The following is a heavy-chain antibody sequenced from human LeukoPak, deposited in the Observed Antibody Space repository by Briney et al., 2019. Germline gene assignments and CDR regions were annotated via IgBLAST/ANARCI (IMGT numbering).Heavy chain of an antibody. D-gene: IGHD2-15*01. V-gene: IGHV1-8*01. CDR2: MNPNSGNT. CDR1: GYTFTSYD. J-gene: IGHJ3*02. CDR3: ARGGEDIVVVVAARDDAFDI. Sequence: GASVKVSCKASGYTFTSYDINWVRQATGQGLEWMGWMNPNSGNTGYAQKFQGRVTMTRNTSISTVYMELSSLRSEDTAVYYCARGGEDIVVVVAARDDAFDIWGQGTMVTVSS.